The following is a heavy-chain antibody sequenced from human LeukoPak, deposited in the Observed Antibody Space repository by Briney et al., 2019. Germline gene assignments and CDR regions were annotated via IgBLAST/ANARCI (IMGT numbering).Heavy chain of an antibody. J-gene: IGHJ1*01. V-gene: IGHV4-38-2*02. CDR2: IDHSGST. Sequence: SETLSLTCTVSGYSISSGYYWGWIRQPPGKGLEWTGSIDHSGSTYYNPSLKSRITISVDTSKNQFSLKLSSVTAADTAVYYCARRRGGSSWLLEYFQHWGQGTLVTVSS. D-gene: IGHD6-13*01. CDR1: GYSISSGYY. CDR3: ARRRGGSSWLLEYFQH.